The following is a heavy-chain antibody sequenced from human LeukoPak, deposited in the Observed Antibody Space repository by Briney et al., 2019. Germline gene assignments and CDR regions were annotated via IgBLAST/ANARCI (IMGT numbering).Heavy chain of an antibody. J-gene: IGHJ6*02. CDR1: GFTFSSYA. Sequence: GGSLRLPCAASGFTFSSYAMSWVRQAPGKGLEWVSAISGSGGSTYYADSVKGRFTISRDNSKNTLYLQMNSLRAEDTAVYYCARYYCGGDCYSYYYYGMDVWGQGTTVTVSS. CDR2: ISGSGGST. V-gene: IGHV3-23*01. CDR3: ARYYCGGDCYSYYYYGMDV. D-gene: IGHD2-21*02.